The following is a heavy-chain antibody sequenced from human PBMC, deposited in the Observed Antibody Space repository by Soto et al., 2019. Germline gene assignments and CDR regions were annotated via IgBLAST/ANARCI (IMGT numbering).Heavy chain of an antibody. J-gene: IGHJ4*02. CDR2: IWYDGSNK. V-gene: IGHV3-33*01. CDR1: GFTFSSYG. Sequence: GGSLRLSCAASGFTFSSYGRHWVRQAPGKGLEWVAVIWYDGSNKYYADSVKGRFTISRDNSKNTLYLQMNSLRAEDTAVYYCARDLVDTAMAFDYWGQGILVTVSS. D-gene: IGHD5-18*01. CDR3: ARDLVDTAMAFDY.